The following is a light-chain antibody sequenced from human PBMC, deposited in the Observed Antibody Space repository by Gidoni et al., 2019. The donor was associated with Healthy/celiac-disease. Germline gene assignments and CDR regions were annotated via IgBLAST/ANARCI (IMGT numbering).Light chain of an antibody. J-gene: IGLJ2*01. CDR2: GNS. Sequence: QSVLPQPPSVSGAPAQRVTISCTGSSSNIGAGYDVHWYQQLPGTAPKLLISGNSNRPSGVPDRFCGSKSGTSASLAITGLQAEDEADYYCQSYDSSLSGAVVFGGGTKLTVL. CDR3: QSYDSSLSGAVV. CDR1: SSNIGAGYD. V-gene: IGLV1-40*01.